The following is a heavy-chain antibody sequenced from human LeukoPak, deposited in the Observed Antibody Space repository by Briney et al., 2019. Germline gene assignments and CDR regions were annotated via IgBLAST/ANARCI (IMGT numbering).Heavy chain of an antibody. J-gene: IGHJ5*02. Sequence: SETLSLTCTVSGGSFSGYFWSRRRHPAGKGLEWIGRIYSNGSVNYNPSLKSRISMSVDTSKKHFSLKLTSVTAADTAVYYCARERLVRGAAITPNWLDPWGQGTLVTVSS. CDR2: IYSNGSV. CDR1: GGSFSGYF. CDR3: ARERLVRGAAITPNWLDP. V-gene: IGHV4-4*07. D-gene: IGHD3-10*01.